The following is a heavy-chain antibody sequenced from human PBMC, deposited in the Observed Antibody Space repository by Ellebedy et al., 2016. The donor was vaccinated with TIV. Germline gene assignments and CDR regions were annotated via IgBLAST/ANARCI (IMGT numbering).Heavy chain of an antibody. CDR1: GYTFTTYG. Sequence: AASVKVSCKASGYTFTTYGINWVRQAPGQGLEWMGWTSAYNGNTENAQKFQGRVTMTTDTSTSTAYMELRRLMSDDTAVYFCARGKWGEVGDYWGQGTLVTVSS. CDR2: TSAYNGNT. V-gene: IGHV1-18*04. D-gene: IGHD3-10*01. CDR3: ARGKWGEVGDY. J-gene: IGHJ4*02.